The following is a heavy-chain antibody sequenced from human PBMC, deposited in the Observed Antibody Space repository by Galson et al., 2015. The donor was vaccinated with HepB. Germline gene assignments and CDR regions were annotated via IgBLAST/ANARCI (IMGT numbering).Heavy chain of an antibody. J-gene: IGHJ6*02. D-gene: IGHD2-15*01. CDR3: ARGSGGSYYYGMDV. CDR1: GFTFDDYG. CDR2: INWNGGST. Sequence: SLRLSCAASGFTFDDYGMSWVRQAPGKGLEWVSGINWNGGSTGYADSVKGRFTISRDNAKNSLYLQMNSLRAEDTALYHCARGSGGSYYYGMDVWGQGTTVTVSS. V-gene: IGHV3-20*01.